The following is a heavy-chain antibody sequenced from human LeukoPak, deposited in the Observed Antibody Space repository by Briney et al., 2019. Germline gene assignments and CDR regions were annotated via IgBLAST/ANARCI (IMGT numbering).Heavy chain of an antibody. J-gene: IGHJ4*02. V-gene: IGHV4-59*01. CDR2: IYYSGST. CDR3: ARWSYSSSWYVDY. D-gene: IGHD6-13*01. Sequence: SETLSLTCTVSGGSISSYYWSWIRQPPGKGLEWIGYIYYSGSTNYNPSLKSRVTISVDTSKNQFSPKLSSVTAADTAVYYCARWSYSSSWYVDYWGQGTLVTVSS. CDR1: GGSISSYY.